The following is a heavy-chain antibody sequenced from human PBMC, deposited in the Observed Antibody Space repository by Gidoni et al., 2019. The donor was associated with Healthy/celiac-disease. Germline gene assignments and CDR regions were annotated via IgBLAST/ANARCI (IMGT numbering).Heavy chain of an antibody. Sequence: EVQLLESGGGLVQPGGSLRLSFAPSGFPCSSSAMSWFRQAPGKGLEWVSAISGSGGSTYYSDSVKGRFTISRDNSKNTLYLQMNSLRAEDTAVYYCAKAHYGSGSYYNHFGDYWGQGTLVTVSS. D-gene: IGHD3-10*01. CDR3: AKAHYGSGSYYNHFGDY. CDR1: GFPCSSSA. J-gene: IGHJ4*02. CDR2: ISGSGGST. V-gene: IGHV3-23*01.